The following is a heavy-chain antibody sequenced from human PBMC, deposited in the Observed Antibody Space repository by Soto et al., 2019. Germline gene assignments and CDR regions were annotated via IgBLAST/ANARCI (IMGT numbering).Heavy chain of an antibody. CDR3: ARDPSYYDFWSGYPGGMDV. CDR2: IYYSGST. J-gene: IGHJ6*02. V-gene: IGHV4-31*03. CDR1: GGSFSSGGYY. D-gene: IGHD3-3*01. Sequence: QVQLQESGPGLVKPSQTLSLTCTVSGGSFSSGGYYWSWIRQHPGKGLEWIGYIYYSGSTYYNPSLKSRVTISVDTSKNQFSLKLSSVTAADTAVYYCARDPSYYDFWSGYPGGMDVWGQGTTVTVSS.